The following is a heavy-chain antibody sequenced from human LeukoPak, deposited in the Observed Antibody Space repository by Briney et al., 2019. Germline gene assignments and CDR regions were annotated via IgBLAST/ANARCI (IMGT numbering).Heavy chain of an antibody. D-gene: IGHD3-3*01. CDR2: MSSDEKNE. CDR3: AKDPFGVRSYYYYYYGMDV. V-gene: IGHV3-30*18. Sequence: GGSLRLSCAASGFTFSNRGMHWVRQAPGKGLEWMSSMSSDEKNEYYADSVKGRFTISRDNSKKTLYLQMNSLRAEDTAVYYCAKDPFGVRSYYYYYYGMDVWGQGTTVTVSS. J-gene: IGHJ6*02. CDR1: GFTFSNRG.